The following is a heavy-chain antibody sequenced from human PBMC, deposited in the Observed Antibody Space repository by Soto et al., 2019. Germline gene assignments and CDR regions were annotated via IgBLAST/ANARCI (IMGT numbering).Heavy chain of an antibody. V-gene: IGHV1-2*04. Sequence: QVQLVQSGAEVKKPGASVKVSCKASGYTFTGYYMHWVRQAPGQGLEWMGWINPNSGGTNYAQKFQGWVTTTRDTSISTAYIELSRLRSDDTAVYYCAREGANCSSTSCYERYFDYWGQGTLVTVSS. J-gene: IGHJ4*02. CDR3: AREGANCSSTSCYERYFDY. D-gene: IGHD2-2*01. CDR2: INPNSGGT. CDR1: GYTFTGYY.